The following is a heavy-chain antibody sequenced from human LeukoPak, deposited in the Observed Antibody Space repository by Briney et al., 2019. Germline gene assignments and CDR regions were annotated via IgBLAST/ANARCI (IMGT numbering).Heavy chain of an antibody. Sequence: GGSLRLSCAASGFTFSSYSMNWVRQAPGKGLEWVSSISSSSSYIYYADSVKGRFTISRDNAKNSLYLQMNSLRAEDTAVYYCAREGTTVTTDFDYWGQGTLVTVSS. V-gene: IGHV3-21*01. CDR2: ISSSSSYI. J-gene: IGHJ4*02. CDR1: GFTFSSYS. D-gene: IGHD4-11*01. CDR3: AREGTTVTTDFDY.